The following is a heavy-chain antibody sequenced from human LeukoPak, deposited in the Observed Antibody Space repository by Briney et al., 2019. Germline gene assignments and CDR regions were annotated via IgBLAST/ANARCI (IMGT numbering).Heavy chain of an antibody. J-gene: IGHJ4*02. D-gene: IGHD3-22*01. CDR2: IYHSGST. V-gene: IGHV4-38-2*02. CDR1: HYSISSNYY. Sequence: SETLSLTCTVSHYSISSNYYWAWIRQPPGKGLEWIGSIYHSGSTYYNPSLKSRVTISVDTSKNQFSLKLTSVTAADTAVYYCARSSGYMSYWGQGTLVTVSS. CDR3: ARSSGYMSY.